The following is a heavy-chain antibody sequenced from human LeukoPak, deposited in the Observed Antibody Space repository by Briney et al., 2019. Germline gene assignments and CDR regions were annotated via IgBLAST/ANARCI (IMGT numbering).Heavy chain of an antibody. J-gene: IGHJ4*02. Sequence: GESLKISCKGSGYSFSTYWIAWVRQMAGKGLEWMGILYPADSDTRYSPSFQGQFTTSADKSISTAYLQRSRLKEPETSTYYCVGAPTGTAIDSWGQGTLVTVSS. V-gene: IGHV5-51*01. CDR3: VGAPTGTAIDS. D-gene: IGHD6-13*01. CDR2: LYPADSDT. CDR1: GYSFSTYW.